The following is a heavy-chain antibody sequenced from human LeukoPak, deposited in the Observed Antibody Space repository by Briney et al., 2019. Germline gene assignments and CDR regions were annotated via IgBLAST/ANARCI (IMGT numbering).Heavy chain of an antibody. V-gene: IGHV3-11*04. CDR1: GFTFSDFY. J-gene: IGHJ4*02. Sequence: GGSLRLSCAASGFTFSDFYMGWIRQAPGKGLEWVSYISTSGTTIYYADSVKGRFTISRDNAKNSLYLQMNSLRAEDTAVYYCARGFTEQRFLYYFDYWGQGTLVTVSS. D-gene: IGHD1-26*01. CDR2: ISTSGTTI. CDR3: ARGFTEQRFLYYFDY.